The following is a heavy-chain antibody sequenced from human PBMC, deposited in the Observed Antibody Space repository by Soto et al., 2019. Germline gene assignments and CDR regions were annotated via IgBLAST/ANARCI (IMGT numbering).Heavy chain of an antibody. CDR2: IYYSGST. CDR1: GGSMSSGGYY. CDR3: ARVGWVGAWGWNWDY. J-gene: IGHJ4*02. Sequence: QVQLQESGPGLVKPSQTLSLTCTVSGGSMSSGGYYWSWIRQHPGKGLEWIGYIYYSGSTYYNPSLKSRVTISVDTSKNQFSLKLSSVTAADTAVYYCARVGWVGAWGWNWDYWGQGTLVTVSS. D-gene: IGHD1-26*01. V-gene: IGHV4-31*03.